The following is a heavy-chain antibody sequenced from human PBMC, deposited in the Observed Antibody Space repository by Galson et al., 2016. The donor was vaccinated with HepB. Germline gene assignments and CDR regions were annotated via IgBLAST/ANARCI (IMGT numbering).Heavy chain of an antibody. D-gene: IGHD3-10*01. CDR1: SGYITSYS. CDR2: IYHTGDT. J-gene: IGHJ2*01. CDR3: ARQMSGTYYKNWYFDV. V-gene: IGHV4-59*08. Sequence: SETLSLTCTVSSGYITSYSWSWIRQPPGKGLAWIGFIYHTGDTNYNPSLKNRVSTSLDTSKNQFSLKLTSVTPADTAVYYCARQMSGTYYKNWYFDVWGRGALVTVSS.